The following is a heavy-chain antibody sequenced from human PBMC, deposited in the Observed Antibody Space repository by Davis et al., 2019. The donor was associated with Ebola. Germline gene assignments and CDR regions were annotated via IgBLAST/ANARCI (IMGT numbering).Heavy chain of an antibody. CDR1: GGSISSINW. CDR3: AGDRGRGGGRTFDY. D-gene: IGHD1-26*01. V-gene: IGHV4-4*02. J-gene: IGHJ4*02. Sequence: MPSETLSLTCAVSGGSISSINWWSWVRQPPGKGLEWIGEIYHSGSTNYTPSLKSRVTISLDKSKNQFSLKLSSVTAADTGVYYCAGDRGRGGGRTFDYWGQGTLVTVSS. CDR2: IYHSGST.